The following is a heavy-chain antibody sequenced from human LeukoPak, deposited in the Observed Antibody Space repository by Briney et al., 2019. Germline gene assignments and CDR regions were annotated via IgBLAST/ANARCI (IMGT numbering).Heavy chain of an antibody. J-gene: IGHJ2*01. CDR1: GFTFSTYS. D-gene: IGHD6-19*01. V-gene: IGHV3-21*01. CDR3: ARAGILVAGTDWYFDL. CDR2: ISSGGNYI. Sequence: GGSLRLSCAASGFTFSTYSMSWVRQAPGKGLEWVSSISSGGNYIYYADSMKGRFTISRDNAKNSLYLQMNGLRAEETAVYYCARAGILVAGTDWYFDLWGRGTLVTVSS.